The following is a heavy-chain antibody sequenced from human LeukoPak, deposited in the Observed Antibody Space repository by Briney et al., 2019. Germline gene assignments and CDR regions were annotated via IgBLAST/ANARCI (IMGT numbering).Heavy chain of an antibody. Sequence: GASVKVSCKASGYTFTSYYMHWVRQAPGQGLEWMGIINPSGGSTSYAQKLQGRVTMTTDTSTSTAYLELRSLRSDDTTVYYCARGYSSSWLDYWGQGTLVTVSS. CDR3: ARGYSSSWLDY. CDR1: GYTFTSYY. CDR2: INPSGGST. D-gene: IGHD6-13*01. J-gene: IGHJ4*02. V-gene: IGHV1-46*01.